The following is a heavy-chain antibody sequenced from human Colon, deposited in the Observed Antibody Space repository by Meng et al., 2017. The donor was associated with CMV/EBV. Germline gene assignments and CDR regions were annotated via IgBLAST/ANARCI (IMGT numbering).Heavy chain of an antibody. CDR1: GFTFSTHA. J-gene: IGHJ6*02. D-gene: IGHD2-2*02. Sequence: GGSLSLSCAASGFTFSTHAMSWVRRRPGKGLEWVSSTSATGNSAYYADSVRGRFSISRDNSHDTVYLQMDSLGADDAAVYYCAKGVVECSVTNCFTGYYAMDVRGQGTTVTVSS. CDR2: TSATGNSA. V-gene: IGHV3-23*01. CDR3: AKGVVECSVTNCFTGYYAMDV.